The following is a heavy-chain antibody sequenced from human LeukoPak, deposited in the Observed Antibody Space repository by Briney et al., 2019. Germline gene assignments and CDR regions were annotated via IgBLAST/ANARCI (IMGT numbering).Heavy chain of an antibody. J-gene: IGHJ4*02. V-gene: IGHV4-30-4*07. CDR3: ARIPTVTFFDY. D-gene: IGHD4-17*01. CDR2: IYYSGTT. Sequence: SETLCLTYAVSGGSISGGGYSGSWIRQPPGKRLEWIGYIYYSGTTYYNPSLKSRLSISVHTSKNQFSLNLSSVTAADTAVYYCARIPTVTFFDYWGQGTLVTVSS. CDR1: GGSISGGGYS.